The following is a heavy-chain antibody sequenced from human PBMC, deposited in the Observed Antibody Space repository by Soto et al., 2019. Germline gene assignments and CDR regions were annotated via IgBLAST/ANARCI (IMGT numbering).Heavy chain of an antibody. D-gene: IGHD3-3*01. V-gene: IGHV4-30-4*01. CDR2: IYYSGST. J-gene: IGHJ6*02. CDR3: ARDTPSGYSPYYYYGMDI. Sequence: SETLSLTCTVSGGSISSGDYYWSWIRQPPGKGLEWIGYIYYSGSTYYNPSLKSRVTISVDTSKNQFSLKLSSVTAADTAVYYCARDTPSGYSPYYYYGMDIWGQGTTVTVSS. CDR1: GGSISSGDYY.